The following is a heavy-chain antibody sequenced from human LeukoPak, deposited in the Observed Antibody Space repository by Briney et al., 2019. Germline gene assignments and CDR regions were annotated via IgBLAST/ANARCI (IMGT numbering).Heavy chain of an antibody. CDR1: GGSISSGGYY. D-gene: IGHD3-10*01. Sequence: SETLSLTCTVSGGSISSGGYYWSWIRQPAGKGLEWIGRIYTSGSTNYNPSLKSRVTISVDTSKNQFSLRLSSVTAADTAVYYCARTMVRALRGAFDIWGQGTMVTVSS. J-gene: IGHJ3*02. CDR3: ARTMVRALRGAFDI. CDR2: IYTSGST. V-gene: IGHV4-61*02.